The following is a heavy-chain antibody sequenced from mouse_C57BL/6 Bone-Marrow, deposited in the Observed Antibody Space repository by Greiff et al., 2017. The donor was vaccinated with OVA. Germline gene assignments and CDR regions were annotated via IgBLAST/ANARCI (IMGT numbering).Heavy chain of an antibody. V-gene: IGHV8-8*01. CDR2: LWWDDAK. CDR1: GFSLSTFGMG. J-gene: IGHJ1*03. D-gene: IGHD1-2*01. Sequence: QVTLKESGPGILQPSQTLSLTCSFSGFSLSTFGMGVGWIRQPSGKGLEWLAYLWWDDAKYYNPALKSRLPTSKDTSKKQVFLRSANVDKAETATYYGARIRGLRRDFDVWGTGTTVTVSS. CDR3: ARIRGLRRDFDV.